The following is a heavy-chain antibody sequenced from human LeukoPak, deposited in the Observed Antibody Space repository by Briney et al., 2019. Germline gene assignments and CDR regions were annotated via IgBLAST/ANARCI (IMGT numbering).Heavy chain of an antibody. V-gene: IGHV3-23*01. CDR1: GIAFSDSA. J-gene: IGHJ5*02. CDR3: VKGACSSGCSGNH. D-gene: IGHD6-19*01. Sequence: GGSLRLSCAASGIAFSDSAMYWVRQAPGKGLECVSVITDSYNTYYGDSVKGRFTVSRDNSGKTLFLQMNSLRVDDTALYYCVKGACSSGCSGNHWGQGTRVIVSS. CDR2: ITDSYNT.